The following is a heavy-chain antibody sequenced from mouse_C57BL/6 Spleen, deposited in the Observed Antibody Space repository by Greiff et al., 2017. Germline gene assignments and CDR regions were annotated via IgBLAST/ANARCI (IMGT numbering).Heavy chain of an antibody. V-gene: IGHV1-82*01. D-gene: IGHD1-1*01. J-gene: IGHJ3*01. Sequence: VQLQQSGPELVKPGASVKISCKASGYAFSSSWMNWVKQRPGKGLEWIGRIYPGDGDTNYNGKFKGKATLTADKSSSTAYMQLSSLTSEDSAVYFCAREYYGSFAYWGQGTLVTVSA. CDR1: GYAFSSSW. CDR2: IYPGDGDT. CDR3: AREYYGSFAY.